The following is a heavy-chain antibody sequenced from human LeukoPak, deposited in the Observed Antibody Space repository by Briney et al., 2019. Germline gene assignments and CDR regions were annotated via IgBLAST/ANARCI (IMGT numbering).Heavy chain of an antibody. D-gene: IGHD2-8*01. CDR3: AAVYYFDY. V-gene: IGHV3-64*01. CDR1: GFTFSSYA. Sequence: AGGSLRLSCAASGFTFSSYAMHWVRQAPGKGLEYVSAISSNGGSTYYANSVKGRFTISRDNSKNTLYLQMGSLRAEDMAVYYCAAVYYFDYWGQGTLVTVSS. J-gene: IGHJ4*02. CDR2: ISSNGGST.